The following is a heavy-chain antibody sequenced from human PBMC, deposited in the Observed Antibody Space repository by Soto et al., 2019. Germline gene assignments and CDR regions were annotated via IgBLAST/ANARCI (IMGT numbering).Heavy chain of an antibody. V-gene: IGHV1-46*01. Sequence: QVQLVQSGAEVKKPGASVKISCTASGYPFTNYYMHWVRQAPGQGLEWMGVMNPSGGSTSYAQKFQGRVTMTRDTSTSTSYMELSSLRSEDTAVYYCAREVLPVLRLSSLYYGDDYFDYWGQGTLVTVSS. D-gene: IGHD4-17*01. J-gene: IGHJ4*02. CDR1: GYPFTNYY. CDR2: MNPSGGST. CDR3: AREVLPVLRLSSLYYGDDYFDY.